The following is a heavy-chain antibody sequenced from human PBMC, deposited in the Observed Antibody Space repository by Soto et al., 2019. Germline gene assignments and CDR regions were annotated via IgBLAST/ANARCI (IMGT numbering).Heavy chain of an antibody. V-gene: IGHV4-4*07. CDR2: IYTSAIT. Sequence: SETLSLTCTVAGGSSRSYCWSWIRQPAGKGLEWIGRIYTSAITNYNPSLKSRVTMSVDTSKNQFSLNLTSVTAAAPAVYYGERESLGLGSSLDQWGQGTLV. D-gene: IGHD3-16*01. CDR1: GGSSRSYC. CDR3: ERESLGLGSSLDQ. J-gene: IGHJ4*02.